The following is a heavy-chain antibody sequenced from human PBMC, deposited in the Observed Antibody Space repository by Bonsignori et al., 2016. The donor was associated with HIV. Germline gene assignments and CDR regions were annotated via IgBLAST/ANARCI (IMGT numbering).Heavy chain of an antibody. CDR2: IKQDGSET. Sequence: VRQAPGKGLEWVANIKQDGSETSYVDSVKGRFTISRDNAKNSLYLQMKSLRADDTAVYYCAAPNGSRWFDAFDLWGQGTMVTVSS. D-gene: IGHD6-13*01. J-gene: IGHJ3*01. V-gene: IGHV3-7*01. CDR3: AAPNGSRWFDAFDL.